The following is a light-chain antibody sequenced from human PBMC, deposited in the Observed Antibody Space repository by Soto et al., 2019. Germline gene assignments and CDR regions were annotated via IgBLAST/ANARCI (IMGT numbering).Light chain of an antibody. Sequence: QLVLTQPPSTSGAPGQRVTIYCSGSMSNIGRNTVNWYQQLPGTAPKVLMYKDNRRPSGVPDRFSGSKSGTSASLAISGLQSEDEATYYCAAWDVGLEGPIFGGGTKLTVL. CDR3: AAWDVGLEGPI. CDR1: MSNIGRNT. V-gene: IGLV1-44*01. J-gene: IGLJ2*01. CDR2: KDN.